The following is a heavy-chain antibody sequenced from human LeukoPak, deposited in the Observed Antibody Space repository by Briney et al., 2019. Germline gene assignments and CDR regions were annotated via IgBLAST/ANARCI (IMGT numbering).Heavy chain of an antibody. CDR2: IYHSGST. CDR1: GGSLSSGGYS. Sequence: SETLSLTCAVSGGSLSSGGYSWSWIRQPPGKGLEWIGYIYHSGSTYYNPSLKSRVTISVDRSKNQFSLKLSSVTAADTAVYYCARGGGDYGYFDYWGQGTLVTVSS. D-gene: IGHD4-17*01. J-gene: IGHJ4*02. V-gene: IGHV4-30-2*01. CDR3: ARGGGDYGYFDY.